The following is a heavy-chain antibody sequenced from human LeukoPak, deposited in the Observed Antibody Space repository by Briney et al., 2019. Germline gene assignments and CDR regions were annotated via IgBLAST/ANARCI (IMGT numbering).Heavy chain of an antibody. CDR3: ASSYGSGSYLNWFDP. CDR1: GGSFSGYY. D-gene: IGHD3-10*01. Sequence: SETLSLTCAVYGGSFSGYYWSWIRQPPGKGLEWIGEINHSGSTNYNPSLKSRVTISVDTSKNQFSLKLSSVTAADTAVYYCASSYGSGSYLNWFDPWGQGTLVTVSS. CDR2: INHSGST. V-gene: IGHV4-34*01. J-gene: IGHJ5*02.